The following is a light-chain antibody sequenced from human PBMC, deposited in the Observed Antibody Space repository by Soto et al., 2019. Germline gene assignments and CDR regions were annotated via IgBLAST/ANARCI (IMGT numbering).Light chain of an antibody. V-gene: IGLV2-11*01. Sequence: QSVLTQPRSVSGSPGQSVTISCTRTSSDVGGYNYVSWYQQHPGKAPKLMIYDVSKRPSGVPDRFSGSKSGNTASLTISGLQAEDEANYYCCSYAGSYTFEVFGGGTKVTVL. CDR2: DVS. CDR1: SSDVGGYNY. CDR3: CSYAGSYTFEV. J-gene: IGLJ2*01.